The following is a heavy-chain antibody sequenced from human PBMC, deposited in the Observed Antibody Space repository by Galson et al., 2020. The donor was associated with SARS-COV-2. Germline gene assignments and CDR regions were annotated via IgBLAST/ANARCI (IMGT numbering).Heavy chain of an antibody. J-gene: IGHJ5*02. Sequence: SETLSLTCSVSGGSMSKYYWSWIRQSPGKGQEWIGNIYYSGGTKYNPSLKSQVSMSVDTSENQFSLKLNSVTAADTAVYYCARVGGNDGWNWFDPWGQGTLVTVSS. CDR2: IYYSGGT. V-gene: IGHV4-59*01. CDR3: ARVGGNDGWNWFDP. D-gene: IGHD1-1*01. CDR1: GGSMSKYY.